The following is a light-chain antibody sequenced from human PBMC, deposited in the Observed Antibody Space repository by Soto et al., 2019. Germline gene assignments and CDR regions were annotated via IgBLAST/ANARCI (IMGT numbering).Light chain of an antibody. J-gene: IGLJ3*02. V-gene: IGLV1-40*01. Sequence: QSVLTQPPSVSGAPGQKVTISCTRSSSNIGAAYDVHWYQHLPGPAPKLLIYGNNNRPSGVPDRFSGSKSGTSASLAITGLQAEDEAEYYCQSYDSSLSGWVFGGGSKLTGL. CDR3: QSYDSSLSGWV. CDR2: GNN. CDR1: SSNIGAAYD.